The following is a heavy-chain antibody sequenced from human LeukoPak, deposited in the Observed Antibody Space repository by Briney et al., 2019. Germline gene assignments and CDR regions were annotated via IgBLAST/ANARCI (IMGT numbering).Heavy chain of an antibody. V-gene: IGHV3-20*04. CDR3: ARDRGYGDTDYFDY. CDR1: GFTFDDYG. CDR2: INWNGGST. Sequence: GGSLRLYCAASGFTFDDYGMRWVRQAPGKGLEWVSGINWNGGSTGYADSVKGRFTISRDNAKNSLYLQMNSLRAEDTALYYCARDRGYGDTDYFDYWGQGTLVTVSS. J-gene: IGHJ4*02. D-gene: IGHD4-17*01.